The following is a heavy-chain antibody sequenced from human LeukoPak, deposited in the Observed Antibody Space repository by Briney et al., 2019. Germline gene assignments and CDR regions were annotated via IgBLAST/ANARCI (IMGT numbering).Heavy chain of an antibody. D-gene: IGHD6-6*01. CDR1: GGSISSYY. Sequence: SETLSLTCTVSGGSISSYYWSWIRQPPGKGLEWIGYIYTSGSTNYNPSLKSRVTISVDTSKNQFSLKLSSVTAADTAVCYCARQSIAATYYYYYYYMDVWGKGTTVTVSS. CDR3: ARQSIAATYYYYYYYMDV. J-gene: IGHJ6*03. V-gene: IGHV4-4*09. CDR2: IYTSGST.